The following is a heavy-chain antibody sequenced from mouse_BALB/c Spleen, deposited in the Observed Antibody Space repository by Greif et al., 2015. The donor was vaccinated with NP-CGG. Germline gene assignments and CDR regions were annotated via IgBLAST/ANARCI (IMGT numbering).Heavy chain of an antibody. V-gene: IGHV14-3*02. J-gene: IGHJ4*01. CDR1: GFNIKDTY. Sequence: EVKVVESGAELVKPGASVKLSCTASGFNIKDTYMHWVKQRPEQGLEWIGRIDPANGNTKYDPKFQGKATITADTSSNTAYLQLSSLTSEDTAVYYCARGYGNYYYAMDYWGQGTSVTVSS. CDR2: IDPANGNT. CDR3: ARGYGNYYYAMDY. D-gene: IGHD2-1*01.